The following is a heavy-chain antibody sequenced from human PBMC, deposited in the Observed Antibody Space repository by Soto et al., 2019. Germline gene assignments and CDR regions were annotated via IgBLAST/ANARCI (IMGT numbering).Heavy chain of an antibody. V-gene: IGHV3-33*01. CDR1: GFTLTSYG. CDR2: IWYDGGNK. CDR3: ARGNWNYGYFDY. J-gene: IGHJ4*01. Sequence: QVQLVESGGGVVQPGRSLRLSCAASGFTLTSYGMHWVRQAPGKGREWVAVIWYDGGNKYHTDSVKGRFTISRDKSKNTLYLQMNSLRAEDSAVYYCARGNWNYGYFDYWGHGTLVTVSS. D-gene: IGHD1-7*01.